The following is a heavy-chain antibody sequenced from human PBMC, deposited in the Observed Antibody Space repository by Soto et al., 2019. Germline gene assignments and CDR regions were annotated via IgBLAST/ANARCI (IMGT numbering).Heavy chain of an antibody. CDR1: GCSFSSYG. J-gene: IGHJ4*02. CDR3: ARSGYYDSSGYSTY. CDR2: ISAYNGNT. Sequence: XSVKVSCTASGCSFSSYGISWVRQAPGQGLEWMGWISAYNGNTNYAQKLQGRVTMATDTSTSTAYMELRSLRSDDTAVYYCARSGYYDSSGYSTYWGQGTLVTVSS. V-gene: IGHV1-18*04. D-gene: IGHD3-22*01.